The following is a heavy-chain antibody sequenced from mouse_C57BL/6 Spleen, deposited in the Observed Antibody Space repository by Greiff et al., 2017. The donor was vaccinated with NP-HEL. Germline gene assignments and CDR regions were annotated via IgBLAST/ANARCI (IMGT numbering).Heavy chain of an antibody. D-gene: IGHD3-2*02. Sequence: QVKLQQPGAELVMPGASVKLSCKASGYTFTSYWMHWVKQRPGKGLEWIGGIDPSDSYTTYNQKFTGKYTLTVAQYSSTAFIQLSSLTSEDAAVYYCSRGTAQALFAYWGKGTLVTVSA. CDR3: SRGTAQALFAY. CDR2: IDPSDSYT. CDR1: GYTFTSYW. J-gene: IGHJ3*01. V-gene: IGHV1-69*01.